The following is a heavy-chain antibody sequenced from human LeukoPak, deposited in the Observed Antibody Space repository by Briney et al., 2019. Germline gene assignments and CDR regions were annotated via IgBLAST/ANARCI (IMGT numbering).Heavy chain of an antibody. CDR1: GGSISSDY. CDR2: MYYIGSN. Sequence: SETLSLTCTVSGGSISSDYWSWIRQSPGKGLEWLGYMYYIGSNNYNPSLKSRVTISLDTSKNQFFLRLSSVTAADTAVCYCARHAPGGFGELEPFDYWGQGILVTVSS. D-gene: IGHD3-10*01. CDR3: ARHAPGGFGELEPFDY. J-gene: IGHJ4*02. V-gene: IGHV4-59*08.